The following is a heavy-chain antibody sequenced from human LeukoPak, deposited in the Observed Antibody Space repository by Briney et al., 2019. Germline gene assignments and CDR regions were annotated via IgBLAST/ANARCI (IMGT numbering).Heavy chain of an antibody. CDR1: GGSVSSGSYY. CDR2: IYYSGST. CDR3: ARLYRDPERGSYVHYFDY. J-gene: IGHJ4*02. V-gene: IGHV4-61*01. D-gene: IGHD1-26*01. Sequence: PSETLSLTCTVSGGSVSSGSYYWSWIRQPPGKGLEWIAYIYYSGSTNYNPSLESRVTISVDTSKNQFSLKLSSVTAADTAVYYCARLYRDPERGSYVHYFDYWGQGTLVTVSS.